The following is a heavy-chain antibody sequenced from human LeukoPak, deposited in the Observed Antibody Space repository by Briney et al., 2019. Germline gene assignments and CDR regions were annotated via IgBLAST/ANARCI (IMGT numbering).Heavy chain of an antibody. CDR3: ARDRGGSYYDY. CDR2: TRNKANSYTT. D-gene: IGHD1-26*01. Sequence: GGSLRLSCAASGFTFSDQYMDWVRQAPGKGLEWVGRTRNKANSYTTEYAASGKGRFTISRDDSKNSLYLQMNSLKTEDTAVYYCARDRGGSYYDYWGQGTLVTVSS. V-gene: IGHV3-72*01. J-gene: IGHJ4*02. CDR1: GFTFSDQY.